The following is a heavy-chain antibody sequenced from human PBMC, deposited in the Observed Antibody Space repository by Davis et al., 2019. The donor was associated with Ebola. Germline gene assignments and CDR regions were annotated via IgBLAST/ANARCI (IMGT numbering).Heavy chain of an antibody. J-gene: IGHJ4*02. D-gene: IGHD5-18*01. CDR2: ISGSGGSI. CDR3: AKDRGYSYGYAFDY. CDR1: GFTFRSYA. V-gene: IGHV3-23*01. Sequence: GGSLRLSCAASGFTFRSYAMSWVRQTPGKGLEWVSAISGSGGSIYYADSVKGRFTISRDNSKNTLYLQMNSLRAEDTAVYYCAKDRGYSYGYAFDYWGQGTLVTVSS.